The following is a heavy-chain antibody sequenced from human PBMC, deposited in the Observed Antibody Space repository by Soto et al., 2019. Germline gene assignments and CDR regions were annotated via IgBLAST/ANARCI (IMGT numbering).Heavy chain of an antibody. CDR1: GGTFSSYA. J-gene: IGHJ3*02. Sequence: QVQLVQSGAEVKKPGSSVKVSCKASGGTFSSYAISWVRQSPGQGLEWVGGIIPIFGTANYAQKFQGRVTITEDASTSTAYMELSSLRSEDTAVYYCARPAGVYSSSTPGAFDIWGQGTMVTVSS. CDR2: IIPIFGTA. D-gene: IGHD6-6*01. CDR3: ARPAGVYSSSTPGAFDI. V-gene: IGHV1-69*01.